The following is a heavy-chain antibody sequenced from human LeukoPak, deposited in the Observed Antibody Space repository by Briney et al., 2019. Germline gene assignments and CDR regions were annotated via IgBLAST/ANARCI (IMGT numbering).Heavy chain of an antibody. J-gene: IGHJ4*02. V-gene: IGHV3-30*02. CDR2: IRYDGSNK. D-gene: IGHD3-22*01. CDR3: AKADSSGVDY. Sequence: GGSLRLSCAASGFTFSSYGMHWVRQAPGKGLEWVAFIRYDGSNKYYADPVKGRFTISRDNSKNTLYLQMNSLRAEDTAVYYCAKADSSGVDYWGQGTLVTVSS. CDR1: GFTFSSYG.